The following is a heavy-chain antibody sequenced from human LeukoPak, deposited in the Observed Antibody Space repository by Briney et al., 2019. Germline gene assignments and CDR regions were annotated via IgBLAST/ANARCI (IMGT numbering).Heavy chain of an antibody. D-gene: IGHD6-6*01. Sequence: GGSLRLSCGVSGFTFSDYWMNWVRQAPGKGLEWVASIRQDGGEKYYVDSVKGRFTIARDNTKNSLYLQMSSLRAEDTAVYYCARGYSSSSWSLFDYWGQGTLVTVSS. CDR1: GFTFSDYW. CDR2: IRQDGGEK. J-gene: IGHJ4*02. CDR3: ARGYSSSSWSLFDY. V-gene: IGHV3-7*01.